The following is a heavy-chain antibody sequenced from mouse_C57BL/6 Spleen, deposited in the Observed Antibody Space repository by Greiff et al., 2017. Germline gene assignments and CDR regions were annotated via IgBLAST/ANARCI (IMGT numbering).Heavy chain of an antibody. CDR1: GYTFTSYW. CDR3: ARNWDVDY. J-gene: IGHJ2*01. D-gene: IGHD4-1*01. V-gene: IGHV1-69*01. CDR2: IDPSDSYT. Sequence: VQLQQPGAELVMPGASVKLSCKASGYTFTSYWMHWVKQRPGQGLEWIGEIDPSDSYTNYNQKFKGKSTLTVDKSSSTAYMQLSSLTSEDSAVYYCARNWDVDYWGQGTTLTVSS.